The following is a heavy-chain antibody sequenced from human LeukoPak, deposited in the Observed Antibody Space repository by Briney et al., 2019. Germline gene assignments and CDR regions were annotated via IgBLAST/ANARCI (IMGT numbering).Heavy chain of an antibody. CDR3: ARGRYNWNYDY. V-gene: IGHV4-59*01. J-gene: IGHJ4*02. Sequence: PSETLSLTCTVSGGSISSYYWSWIRQPPGKGLEWIGYIYYSGSTNYNPSLKSRVTISVDTSKNQFSLKLSPVTAADTAVYYCARGRYNWNYDYWGQGTLVTVSS. CDR1: GGSISSYY. CDR2: IYYSGST. D-gene: IGHD1-7*01.